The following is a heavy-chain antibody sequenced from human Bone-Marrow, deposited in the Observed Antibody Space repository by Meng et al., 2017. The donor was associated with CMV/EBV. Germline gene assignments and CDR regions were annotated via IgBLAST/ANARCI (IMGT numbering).Heavy chain of an antibody. J-gene: IGHJ5*02. V-gene: IGHV1-2*02. Sequence: GGPLRLSCAASGFTFSSYGMHWVRQAPGQGLEWMGWINPNSGGTNYAQKFQGRVTMTRDTSISTAYMELSRLRSDDTAVYYCARDHDQYCSSTSCYLGANWFDPWGQGTLVTVSS. CDR1: GFTFSSYG. CDR3: ARDHDQYCSSTSCYLGANWFDP. CDR2: INPNSGGT. D-gene: IGHD2-2*01.